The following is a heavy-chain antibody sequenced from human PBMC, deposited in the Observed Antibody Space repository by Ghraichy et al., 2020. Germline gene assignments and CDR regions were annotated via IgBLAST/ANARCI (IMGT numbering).Heavy chain of an antibody. V-gene: IGHV3-21*01. J-gene: IGHJ4*02. CDR3: ARVAFIRGVVIYWSDL. CDR2: ISSSSGYI. Sequence: GGSLRLSCAASGFTFSRYSMNWVRQAPGKGLEWVSSISSSSGYIYYADSVKGRFTISRDNAKNSLFLQMNSLRAEDTAVYYCARVAFIRGVVIYWSDLWGQGALVTVSS. D-gene: IGHD3-3*01. CDR1: GFTFSRYS.